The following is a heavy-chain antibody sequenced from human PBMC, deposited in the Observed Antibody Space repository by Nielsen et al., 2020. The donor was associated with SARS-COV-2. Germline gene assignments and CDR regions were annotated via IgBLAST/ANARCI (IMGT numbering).Heavy chain of an antibody. J-gene: IGHJ4*02. V-gene: IGHV1-46*01. Sequence: ASVKVSCKASGYTFTDYYMHWVRQALGQGLEWMGIINPSSGRTTYAEKFQGRVTMTRDTSTSTVYMELTSLRSEDTAVYYCARERGPYEYGLDVWGQGTLVTVSS. CDR3: ARERGPYEYGLDV. D-gene: IGHD3-16*01. CDR1: GYTFTDYY. CDR2: INPSSGRT.